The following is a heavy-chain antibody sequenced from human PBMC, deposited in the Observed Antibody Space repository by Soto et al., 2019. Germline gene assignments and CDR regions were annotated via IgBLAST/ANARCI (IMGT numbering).Heavy chain of an antibody. J-gene: IGHJ1*01. V-gene: IGHV1-2*04. CDR1: GYTFTGYY. Sequence: ASVKVSCKASGYTFTGYYMHWVRQAPGQGLEWMGWINPNSGGTNYAQKFQGWVTMTRDTTISTAYMELSRLRSDDTAVYYCARHGLAAAGLGYWGQGTLVTVSS. CDR2: INPNSGGT. CDR3: ARHGLAAAGLGY. D-gene: IGHD6-13*01.